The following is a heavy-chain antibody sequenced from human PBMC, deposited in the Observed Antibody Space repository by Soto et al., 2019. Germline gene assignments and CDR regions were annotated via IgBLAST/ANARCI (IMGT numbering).Heavy chain of an antibody. J-gene: IGHJ4*02. Sequence: QVQLVQSGAEVKKPGASVKVSCKTSGYTFTNFGLSWVRQAPGQGLEGMGWISAYNGNTNYAQNFKGRVTMTTDTSTSTAYMGLRSLRSDDTAVYYCARGGTQIDEWGQGTLVTVSS. V-gene: IGHV1-18*01. CDR3: ARGGTQIDE. CDR2: ISAYNGNT. D-gene: IGHD3-16*01. CDR1: GYTFTNFG.